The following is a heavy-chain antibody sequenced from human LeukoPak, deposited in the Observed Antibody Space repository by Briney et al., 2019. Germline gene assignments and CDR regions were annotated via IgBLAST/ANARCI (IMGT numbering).Heavy chain of an antibody. D-gene: IGHD5-24*01. Sequence: GGSLRLSCAASGLTFSSYGMSWVRQAPGKGLEWVSAISGSGGSTYYADSVKGRFTISRDNSKNTLYLQMNSLRAEDTAVYYCAKDVQMAGNDYWGQGTLVTVSS. V-gene: IGHV3-23*01. CDR3: AKDVQMAGNDY. CDR1: GLTFSSYG. CDR2: ISGSGGST. J-gene: IGHJ4*02.